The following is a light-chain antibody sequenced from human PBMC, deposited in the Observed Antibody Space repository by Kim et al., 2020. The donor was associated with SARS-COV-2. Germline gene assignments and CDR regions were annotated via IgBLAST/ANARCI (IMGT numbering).Light chain of an antibody. CDR2: GAS. CDR3: RKYNDWPRA. Sequence: EIVMTQSPATLSVSPGERATLSCRASQSVSSNLAWYQQKPGQAPRLLIYGASTRATGIPARFSGSGSGTEFTLTISSLQSEDFAVYYCRKYNDWPRAFGQGTKVDI. CDR1: QSVSSN. V-gene: IGKV3-15*01. J-gene: IGKJ1*01.